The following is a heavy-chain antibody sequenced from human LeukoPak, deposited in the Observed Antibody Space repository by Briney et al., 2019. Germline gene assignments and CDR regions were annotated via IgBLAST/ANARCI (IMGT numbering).Heavy chain of an antibody. D-gene: IGHD2-2*01. J-gene: IGHJ1*01. CDR2: INHSGST. CDR1: GGSFSGYY. CDR3: ARGGEWDIVVVPAATEWFQH. V-gene: IGHV4-34*01. Sequence: SETLSLTCAVYGGSFSGYYWSWIRQPPGKGLECIGEINHSGSTNYNPSLKSRVTISVDTSKNQFSLKLSSVTAADTAVYYCARGGEWDIVVVPAATEWFQHWGQGTLVTVSS.